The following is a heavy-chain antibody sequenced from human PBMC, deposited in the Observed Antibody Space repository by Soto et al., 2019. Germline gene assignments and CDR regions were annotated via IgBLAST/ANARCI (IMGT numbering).Heavy chain of an antibody. CDR3: ARGQWRDISGWYRGAFDI. J-gene: IGHJ3*02. D-gene: IGHD6-19*01. CDR1: GFTVSSNY. Sequence: GGSLRLSCAASGFTVSSNYMSWVRLSLGKGLEWVSVIYSGGSTYYADSVKGRFTISRDNSKTTLYLQMNSLRAVDTAVYYCARGQWRDISGWYRGAFDIWGQVTMVTASS. CDR2: IYSGGST. V-gene: IGHV3-66*01.